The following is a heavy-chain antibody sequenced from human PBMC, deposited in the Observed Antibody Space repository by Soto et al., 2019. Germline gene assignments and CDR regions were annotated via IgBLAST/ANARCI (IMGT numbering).Heavy chain of an antibody. J-gene: IGHJ6*02. Sequence: QLQLQESGPGLVKPSETLSLTCTVSGGSISSSSYYWGWIRQPPGKGLEWIGSIYYSGSTYYNPSLKSRVTISVDTSKNQFSLKLSSVTAADTAVYYCARQEAYYYYGMDVWGQGTTVTVSS. CDR3: ARQEAYYYYGMDV. CDR2: IYYSGST. V-gene: IGHV4-39*01. CDR1: GGSISSSSYY.